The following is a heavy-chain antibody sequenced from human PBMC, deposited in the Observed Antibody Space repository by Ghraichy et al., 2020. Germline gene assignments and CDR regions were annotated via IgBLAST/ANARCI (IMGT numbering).Heavy chain of an antibody. J-gene: IGHJ6*02. CDR2: IIPIFGIV. CDR3: ARDVRNSNGKPYYFYGMDV. D-gene: IGHD5-18*01. Sequence: SVKVSCKASGGTFSNYGLSWVRQAPGQGLEWMGGIIPIFGIVNYAQKFQGRVTITADKSTSTAYMDLSSLRSEDTAVYYCARDVRNSNGKPYYFYGMDVWGQGTTVTVSS. V-gene: IGHV1-69*10. CDR1: GGTFSNYG.